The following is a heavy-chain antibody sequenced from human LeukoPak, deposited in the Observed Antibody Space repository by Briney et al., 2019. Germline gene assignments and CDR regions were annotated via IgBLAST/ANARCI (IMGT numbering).Heavy chain of an antibody. Sequence: SETLSLTCTVSGGSISSYYWSWIRQPPGKGLEWIGYIYYSGSTNYNPSPKSRVTISVDTSKNQFSLKLSSVTAADTAVYYCARSFWGTGSGGVNWFDPWGQGTLVTVSS. D-gene: IGHD2-15*01. CDR2: IYYSGST. CDR1: GGSISSYY. V-gene: IGHV4-59*01. J-gene: IGHJ5*02. CDR3: ARSFWGTGSGGVNWFDP.